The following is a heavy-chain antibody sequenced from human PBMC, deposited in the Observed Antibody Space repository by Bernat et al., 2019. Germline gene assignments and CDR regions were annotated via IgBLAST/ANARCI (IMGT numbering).Heavy chain of an antibody. CDR2: IWYDGSNK. CDR1: GFTFSSYG. Sequence: QVQLVESGGGVVQPGRSLRLSCAASGFTFSSYGMHWVRQAPGKGLEWVAVIWYDGSNKYYADSVKGRFTISRDNAKNSLYLQMNSLRAEDTALYYCAKDMTIRPIEMATMEFDYWGQGTLVTVSS. CDR3: AKDMTIRPIEMATMEFDY. D-gene: IGHD5-24*01. J-gene: IGHJ4*02. V-gene: IGHV3-33*03.